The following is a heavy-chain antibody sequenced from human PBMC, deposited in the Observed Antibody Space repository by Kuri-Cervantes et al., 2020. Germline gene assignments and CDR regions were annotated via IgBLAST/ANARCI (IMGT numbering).Heavy chain of an antibody. CDR3: AKDPVKQLYAWGGFDY. J-gene: IGHJ4*02. D-gene: IGHD5-18*01. V-gene: IGHV3-30*18. Sequence: GGSLRLSCAASGFTFSSYGMHWVRQAPGKGLEWVAVISYDGSNKYYADSVKGRFTISRDNSKNTLYLQMNSLRAEDTAVYYGAKDPVKQLYAWGGFDYWGQGTLVTVSS. CDR1: GFTFSSYG. CDR2: ISYDGSNK.